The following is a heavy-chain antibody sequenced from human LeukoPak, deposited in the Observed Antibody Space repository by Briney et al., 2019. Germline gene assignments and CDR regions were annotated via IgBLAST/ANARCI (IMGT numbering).Heavy chain of an antibody. D-gene: IGHD2-15*01. CDR1: GGSVSSNY. CDR2: IYSGGST. V-gene: IGHV3-53*01. Sequence: ETLSLTCTVSGGSVSSNYMSWVRQAPGKGLEWVSVIYSGGSTYYADSVKGRFTISRDNSKNTLYLQMNSLRAEDTAVYYCARLYIGYCSGGSCPYFDYWGQGTLVTVSS. CDR3: ARLYIGYCSGGSCPYFDY. J-gene: IGHJ4*02.